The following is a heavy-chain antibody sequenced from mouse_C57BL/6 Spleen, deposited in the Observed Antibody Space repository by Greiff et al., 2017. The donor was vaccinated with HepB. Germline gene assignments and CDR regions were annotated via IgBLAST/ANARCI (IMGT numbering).Heavy chain of an antibody. V-gene: IGHV1-72*01. CDR2: IDPNSGGT. J-gene: IGHJ4*01. CDR3: ARSPPYYSNYERYCYAMDY. CDR1: GYTFTSYW. Sequence: QVQLQQPGAELVKPGASVKLSCKASGYTFTSYWMHWVKQRPGRGLEWIGRIDPNSGGTKYNEKFKSKATLTVDKPSSTAYMQLSSLTSEDSAVYYCARSPPYYSNYERYCYAMDYWGQGTSVTVSS. D-gene: IGHD2-5*01.